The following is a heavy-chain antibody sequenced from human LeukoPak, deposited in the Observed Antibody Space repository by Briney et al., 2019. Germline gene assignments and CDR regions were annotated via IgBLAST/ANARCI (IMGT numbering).Heavy chain of an antibody. CDR3: ARTVYPYYYDSSGYYFFDY. V-gene: IGHV4-31*03. CDR1: GGSISSGGYY. CDR2: IYYSGST. J-gene: IGHJ4*02. D-gene: IGHD3-22*01. Sequence: SETLSLTCTVSGGSISSGGYYWSWIRQHPGKGLEWIGYIYYSGSTYYNPSLKSRVTISVDTSKNQFSLKLGSVTAADTVVYYCARTVYPYYYDSSGYYFFDYWGQGTLVTVSS.